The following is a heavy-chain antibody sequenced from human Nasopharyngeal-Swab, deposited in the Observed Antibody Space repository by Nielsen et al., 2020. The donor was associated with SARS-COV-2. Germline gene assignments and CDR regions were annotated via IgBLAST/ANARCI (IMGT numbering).Heavy chain of an antibody. J-gene: IGHJ4*02. Sequence: GESLKISCAASGFTFSSYWMSWVRQAPGKGLEWVANIKQDGSEKYYVDSVKGRFTISRDNAKNSLYLQMNSLRDEDTAVYYCASGYDSSGYYRGYWGQGTLVTVSS. D-gene: IGHD3-22*01. CDR2: IKQDGSEK. CDR1: GFTFSSYW. V-gene: IGHV3-7*01. CDR3: ASGYDSSGYYRGY.